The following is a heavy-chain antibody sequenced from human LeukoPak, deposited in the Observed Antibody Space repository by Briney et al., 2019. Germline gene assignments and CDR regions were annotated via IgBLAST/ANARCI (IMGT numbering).Heavy chain of an antibody. J-gene: IGHJ4*02. CDR3: ARGDYGSGQYFDY. D-gene: IGHD3-10*01. CDR1: GYTFTGYY. CDR2: INPNSGGT. Sequence: ASVKVSCKTSGYTFTGYYLFWVRQAPGQGLEWMGWINPNSGGTNYAQKFQGRVTMTRDTSIRTAYMELSRLTSDDTAVYYCARGDYGSGQYFDYWGQGTLVTVSS. V-gene: IGHV1-2*02.